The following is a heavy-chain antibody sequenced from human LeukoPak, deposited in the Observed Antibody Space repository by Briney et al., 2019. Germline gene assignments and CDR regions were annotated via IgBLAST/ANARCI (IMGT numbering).Heavy chain of an antibody. D-gene: IGHD3-3*01. CDR3: ARGLGTRDDFGYYYYYYMDV. CDR1: GGSFSGYY. Sequence: PSETLSLTCAVYGGSFSGYYWSWIRQPPGKGLEWIGEINHSGSTNYNPSLKSRVTISVDTSKNQFSLKLSSVTAADTAVYYCARGLGTRDDFGYYYYYYMDVWGKGTTVTVSS. V-gene: IGHV4-34*01. J-gene: IGHJ6*03. CDR2: INHSGST.